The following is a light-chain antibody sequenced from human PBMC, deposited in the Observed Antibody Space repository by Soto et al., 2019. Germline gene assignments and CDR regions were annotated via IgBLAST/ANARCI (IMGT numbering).Light chain of an antibody. V-gene: IGKV1D-12*01. J-gene: IGKJ4*01. CDR2: AAS. CDR1: QGISRW. Sequence: IQMTQSPYSVSASVGDRVTITCRASQGISRWLAWYQQKPGKVPKLLIYAASSLQSVVPSRFSGSGSGTDFTLTISDLQPEDFATYYCQQVNSFPLTFGGGTEVEIK. CDR3: QQVNSFPLT.